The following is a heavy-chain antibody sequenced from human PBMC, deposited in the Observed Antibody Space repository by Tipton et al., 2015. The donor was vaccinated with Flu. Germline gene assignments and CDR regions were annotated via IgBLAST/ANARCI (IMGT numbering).Heavy chain of an antibody. CDR1: GDSISTTIYY. CDR2: IYYSGTT. J-gene: IGHJ3*02. CDR3: ARRDCAGGICYSRVYDAFDI. Sequence: TLSLTCTVSGDSISTTIYYWGWVRQPPGKGLEWIGSIYYSGTTYYNPSLKSRVTISVDTSKNQFSLKLGSVTAGDTAVYYCARRDCAGGICYSRVYDAFDIWDLGTLVAFSS. D-gene: IGHD2-8*02. V-gene: IGHV4-39*07.